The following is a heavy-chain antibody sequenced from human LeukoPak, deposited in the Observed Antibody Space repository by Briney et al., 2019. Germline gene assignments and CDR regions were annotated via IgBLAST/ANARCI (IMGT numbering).Heavy chain of an antibody. V-gene: IGHV3-23*01. CDR1: GFTFSSSA. J-gene: IGHJ4*02. Sequence: GGSLRLSCAASGFTFSSSAMSWVRQVPGKGLEWVSGISASGGSTYYADSVRGRFTISRDNSKNTLYVQMKSLRDEDTAIYYCAKRRDYFDYWGQGTLVSVSS. CDR3: AKRRDYFDY. CDR2: ISASGGST.